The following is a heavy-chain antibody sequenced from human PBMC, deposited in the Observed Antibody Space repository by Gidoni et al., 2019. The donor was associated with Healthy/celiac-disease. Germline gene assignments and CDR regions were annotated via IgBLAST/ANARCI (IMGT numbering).Heavy chain of an antibody. D-gene: IGHD6-19*01. CDR1: GGSFSGYY. CDR2: INHSGST. V-gene: IGHV4-34*01. CDR3: ARGIAVADNWFDP. J-gene: IGHJ5*02. Sequence: QVQLQQWGAGLLKPSETLSLTCADHGGSFSGYYWSWTRQPPGKGLEWIGEINHSGSTNYNPSLKSRVTISVDTSKNQFSMKLSSVTAADTAVYYCARGIAVADNWFDPWGQGTLVTVSS.